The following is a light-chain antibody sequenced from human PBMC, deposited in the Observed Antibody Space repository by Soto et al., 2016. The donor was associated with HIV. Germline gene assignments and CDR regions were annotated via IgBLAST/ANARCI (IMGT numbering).Light chain of an antibody. CDR3: MSRDNNTNPVI. Sequence: SSELTQDPAVSVALGQTVRITCQGDSLRNYYATWYQQKPGQAPVVVIFGKNNRPSGIPDRFSGASSGNTASLTITGAQAEDEADYYCMSRDNNTNPVIFGGGTKLTVL. CDR1: SLRNYY. CDR2: GKN. V-gene: IGLV3-19*01. J-gene: IGLJ2*01.